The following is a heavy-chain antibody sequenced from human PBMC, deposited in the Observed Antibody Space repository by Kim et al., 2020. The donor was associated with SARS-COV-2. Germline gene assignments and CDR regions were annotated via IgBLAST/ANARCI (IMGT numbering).Heavy chain of an antibody. J-gene: IGHJ4*02. CDR3: ARTSNYYGSGSYNDY. Sequence: SLKRRVTISVDTSKNQFSLKLSSVTAADTAVYYCARTSNYYGSGSYNDYWGQGTLVTVSS. D-gene: IGHD3-10*01. V-gene: IGHV4-34*01.